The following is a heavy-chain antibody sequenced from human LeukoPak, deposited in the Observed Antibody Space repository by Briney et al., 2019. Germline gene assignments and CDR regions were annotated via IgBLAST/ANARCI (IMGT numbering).Heavy chain of an antibody. D-gene: IGHD1-26*01. J-gene: IGHJ3*02. CDR1: GGTLSSYA. CDR2: IIPIFGTA. Sequence: ASVKASCKASGGTLSSYAISWVRQAPGQGLEWMGGIIPIFGTANYAQKFQGRVTITADESTSTAYMELSSLRSEDTAVYYCARGWWELAEGDDIWGQGTMVTVSS. V-gene: IGHV1-69*13. CDR3: ARGWWELAEGDDI.